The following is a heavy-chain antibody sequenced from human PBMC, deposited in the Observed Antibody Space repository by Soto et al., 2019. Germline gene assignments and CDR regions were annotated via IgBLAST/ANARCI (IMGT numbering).Heavy chain of an antibody. Sequence: ASVKVSCKASGYTFTSYYMHWVRQAPGQGLEWMGIINPSGGSTSYAQKFQGRVTMTRDTSTSTVYMELGSLRSEDTAVYYCARVWTIGGGRNGMDVWGQGTTVTVAS. V-gene: IGHV1-46*01. CDR3: ARVWTIGGGRNGMDV. CDR2: INPSGGST. CDR1: GYTFTSYY. J-gene: IGHJ6*02. D-gene: IGHD1-26*01.